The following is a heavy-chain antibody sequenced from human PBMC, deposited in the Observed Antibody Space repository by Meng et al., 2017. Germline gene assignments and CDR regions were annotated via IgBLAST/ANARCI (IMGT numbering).Heavy chain of an antibody. V-gene: IGHV1-3*01. J-gene: IGHJ3*02. CDR1: GNTFTSYA. Sequence: QVQLVPFGHEVKRPGPYVKFSFKASGNTFTSYAMHWVRQAPGQRLEWMGWINAGNGNTKYSQKFQGRVTITRDTSASTAYMELSSLRSEDTAVYYCARVTPYYYYDSSEGAFDIWGQGTMVTVSS. CDR3: ARVTPYYYYDSSEGAFDI. D-gene: IGHD3-22*01. CDR2: INAGNGNT.